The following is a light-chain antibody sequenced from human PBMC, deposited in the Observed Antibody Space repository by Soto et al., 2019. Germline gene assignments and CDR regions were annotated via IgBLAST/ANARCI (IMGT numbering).Light chain of an antibody. CDR2: GAS. Sequence: EIVMTQSPATLSVSPGERATLSCRASQSVSSNFAWYQQKPGQAPRLLIYGASTRATGIPARFSGSGSGTXXXLXISSLQSEDFAVYYCQQYKNWPLTFGGGTKVEIK. CDR3: QQYKNWPLT. V-gene: IGKV3-15*01. CDR1: QSVSSN. J-gene: IGKJ4*01.